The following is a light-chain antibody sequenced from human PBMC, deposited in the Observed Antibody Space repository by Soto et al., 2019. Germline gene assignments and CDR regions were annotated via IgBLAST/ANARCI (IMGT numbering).Light chain of an antibody. CDR2: GAS. CDR3: QQYNDWPRT. V-gene: IGKV3-15*01. CDR1: QSVSGN. Sequence: EIVMTQSPATLSVSPGERATLSCRASQSVSGNLAWFQQKPGQAPRLLINGASTRATGIPARFSGSGSETEFTLTISSLQSEDFAVHYCQQYNDWPRTFGQGTKVDIK. J-gene: IGKJ1*01.